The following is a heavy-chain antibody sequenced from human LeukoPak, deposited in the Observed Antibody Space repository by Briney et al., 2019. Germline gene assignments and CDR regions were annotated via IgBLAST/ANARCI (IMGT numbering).Heavy chain of an antibody. J-gene: IGHJ4*02. CDR1: GFTFSSSW. CDR3: AKHRTYSGYDLVWYFDY. D-gene: IGHD5-12*01. V-gene: IGHV3-7*01. CDR2: IKQDGSEK. Sequence: PGGSLRLSCAASGFTFSSSWMSWVRQAPGKGLEWVAIIKQDGSEKYYLDSVKGRFTISRDNAKNSLYLQMNSLRAEDTAVYYCAKHRTYSGYDLVWYFDYWGQGTLVTVSS.